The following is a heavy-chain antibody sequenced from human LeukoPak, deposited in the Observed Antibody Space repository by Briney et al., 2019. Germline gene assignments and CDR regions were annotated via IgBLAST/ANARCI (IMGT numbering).Heavy chain of an antibody. CDR3: APTYCGGDCYSKYWYFDL. CDR1: GGTFSSYA. D-gene: IGHD2-21*02. Sequence: ASVKVSCKASGGTFSSYAISWVRQAPGQGLEWMGGIIPIFGTANYAQKFQGRVTITADESTSTAYMELSSLRSEDTAVYYCAPTYCGGDCYSKYWYFDLWGRGTLVTVS. J-gene: IGHJ2*01. V-gene: IGHV1-69*01. CDR2: IIPIFGTA.